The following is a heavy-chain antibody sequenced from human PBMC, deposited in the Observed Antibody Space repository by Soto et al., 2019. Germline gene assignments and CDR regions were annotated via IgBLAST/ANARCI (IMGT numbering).Heavy chain of an antibody. CDR2: IDSSGGT. CDR1: DDSSSSYK. D-gene: IGHD3-10*01. J-gene: IGHJ6*02. Sequence: QVQLQESGPGLVKPSETLSLTCTVSDDSSSSYKWSWIRQPPGRRLEWIGYIDSSGGTSYNPSLQARVTRSVDTSTKQSSLKLSSVTAADPAVYYCVRQGFGRLHGLVDVWGQGTTVTVSS. CDR3: VRQGFGRLHGLVDV. V-gene: IGHV4-59*08.